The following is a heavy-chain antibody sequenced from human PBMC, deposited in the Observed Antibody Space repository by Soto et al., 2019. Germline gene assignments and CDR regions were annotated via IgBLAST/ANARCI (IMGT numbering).Heavy chain of an antibody. V-gene: IGHV2-5*02. D-gene: IGHD4-17*01. Sequence: QITLKESGPTLVKPTQTLTLTCTFSGFSLSTSGVAVGWIRQPPGKSLEWLALIYWDDDKRYSPSLKSRRNNTKDTSKNQVVLTMHNMDPVDTATSYCEHRQYYGDSNYNWFDPWGQGHLVTVSS. CDR3: EHRQYYGDSNYNWFDP. CDR2: IYWDDDK. J-gene: IGHJ5*02. CDR1: GFSLSTSGVA.